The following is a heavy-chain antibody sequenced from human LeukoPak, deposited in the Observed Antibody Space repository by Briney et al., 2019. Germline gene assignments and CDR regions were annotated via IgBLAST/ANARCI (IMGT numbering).Heavy chain of an antibody. V-gene: IGHV3-7*01. CDR3: ARTPTIITHFDY. D-gene: IGHD3-9*01. J-gene: IGHJ4*02. Sequence: GGSLRLSCAASGFTFSRYWKSWVRQAPVKGLEWVANIKLDGSGKYYVDSVKGRFTISRDNARNSLYLQMNSLRAEDTAVYYCARTPTIITHFDYWGQGTLVTVSS. CDR1: GFTFSRYW. CDR2: IKLDGSGK.